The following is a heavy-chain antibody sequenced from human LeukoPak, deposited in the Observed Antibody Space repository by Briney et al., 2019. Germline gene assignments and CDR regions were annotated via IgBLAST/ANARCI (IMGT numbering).Heavy chain of an antibody. V-gene: IGHV4-39*01. Sequence: SETLSLTCTVSGGSISSSSYYWGWIREPPRKGLEWIGSIYYSGTTYYNPSLKNRATISVDTSNNPFSLRLSSVTAADTAVYYCARQEDYNSYTDVWGKGTTVTVSS. CDR1: GGSISSSSYY. CDR2: IYYSGTT. CDR3: ARQEDYNSYTDV. J-gene: IGHJ6*03.